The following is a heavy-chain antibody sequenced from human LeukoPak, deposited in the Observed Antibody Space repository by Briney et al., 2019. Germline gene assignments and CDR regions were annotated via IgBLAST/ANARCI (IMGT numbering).Heavy chain of an antibody. D-gene: IGHD4-11*01. V-gene: IGHV4-38-2*01. Sequence: PSETRSLTCAVSGSSVSSTYHWGWIRQTPGKGLEWIGSISHSGSAFYKPSLKSRLNISIETSKNRSSLTLTSVRAAATAVYYCARHVYSDYVPPFDSWGQGTLVTVSS. J-gene: IGHJ4*02. CDR3: ARHVYSDYVPPFDS. CDR1: GSSVSSTYH. CDR2: ISHSGSA.